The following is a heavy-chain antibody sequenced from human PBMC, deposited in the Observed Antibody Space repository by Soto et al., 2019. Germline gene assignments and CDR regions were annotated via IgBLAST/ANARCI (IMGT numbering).Heavy chain of an antibody. CDR2: INWNGGSA. CDR3: ARGYCSTTTCLWPYRYMDV. Sequence: ESGGGVVRPGGSLRLSCAASGFTFDDYGMSWVRQVPGKGLEWVSGINWNGGSADYVDSVKGRFTISRDNTKNSLYLQMNSLDAEDTALYYCARGYCSTTTCLWPYRYMDVWGKGTTVIVSS. D-gene: IGHD2-2*01. V-gene: IGHV3-20*04. CDR1: GFTFDDYG. J-gene: IGHJ6*03.